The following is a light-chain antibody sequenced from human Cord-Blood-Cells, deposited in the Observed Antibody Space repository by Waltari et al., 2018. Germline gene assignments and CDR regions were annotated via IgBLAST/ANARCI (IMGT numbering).Light chain of an antibody. V-gene: IGKV4-1*01. CDR1: QSVLYSSNNKNY. Sequence: DIVMTQSPDSLAVSLVERATINCKSSQSVLYSSNNKNYLAWYQQKPGQPPKLLIYWASTRESGVPDRFSGSGSGTDFTLTISSLQAEDVAVYYCQQYYSTPRTFGQRTKLEIK. J-gene: IGKJ2*01. CDR3: QQYYSTPRT. CDR2: WAS.